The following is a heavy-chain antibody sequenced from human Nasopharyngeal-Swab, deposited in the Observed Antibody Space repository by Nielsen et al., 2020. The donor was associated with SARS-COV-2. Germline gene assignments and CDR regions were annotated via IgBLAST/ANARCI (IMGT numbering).Heavy chain of an antibody. CDR2: INPSGGST. Sequence: WVRQAPGQGLEWMGIINPSGGSTSHAQKFQGRVTMTRDTSTSTVYMELSSLRSEDTAVYYCARGKDSSSSSRIWGYYGMDVWGQGTTVTVSS. J-gene: IGHJ6*02. CDR3: ARGKDSSSSSRIWGYYGMDV. D-gene: IGHD6-6*01. V-gene: IGHV1-46*01.